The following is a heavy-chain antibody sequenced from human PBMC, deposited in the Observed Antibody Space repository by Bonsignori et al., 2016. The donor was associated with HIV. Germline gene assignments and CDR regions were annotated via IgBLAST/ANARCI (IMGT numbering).Heavy chain of an antibody. V-gene: IGHV4-38-2*02. CDR3: ARENYHIDY. Sequence: VRQMPGKGLEWIGSIYHSGSTYYNPSLKSRVTISVDTSKNQFSLKLSSVTAADTAVYYCARENYHIDYWGQGTLVTVSS. D-gene: IGHD1-7*01. J-gene: IGHJ4*02. CDR2: IYHSGST.